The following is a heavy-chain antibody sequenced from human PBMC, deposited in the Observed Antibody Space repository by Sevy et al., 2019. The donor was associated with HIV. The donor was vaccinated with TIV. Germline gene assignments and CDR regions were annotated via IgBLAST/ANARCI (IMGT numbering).Heavy chain of an antibody. V-gene: IGHV3-23*01. Sequence: GGSPRLSCVASEFRLSNYAMNWVRQAPGKGLEWVSGISGSGGSSYYADSVKGRFTISRDNSKNTLYLQMNSLRAEDTAVYYCARGSLYSSGWSESLDYWGQGTLVTVSS. CDR1: EFRLSNYA. CDR2: ISGSGGSS. D-gene: IGHD6-19*01. CDR3: ARGSLYSSGWSESLDY. J-gene: IGHJ4*02.